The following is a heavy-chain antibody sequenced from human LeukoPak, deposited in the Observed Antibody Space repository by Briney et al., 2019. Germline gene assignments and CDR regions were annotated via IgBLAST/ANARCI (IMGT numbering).Heavy chain of an antibody. D-gene: IGHD3-10*01. CDR2: ISYSGST. CDR1: GGSTSPYY. J-gene: IGHJ3*02. Sequence: SETLTLTCTVSGGSTSPYYWSWLRQPPGKGLEWIGYISYSGSTKNNPSLKSRVTISVDTSKNQFSLKLTSVTAADTAVYYCAKEGAESFPDAFDIWGQGTMITVSS. V-gene: IGHV4-59*01. CDR3: AKEGAESFPDAFDI.